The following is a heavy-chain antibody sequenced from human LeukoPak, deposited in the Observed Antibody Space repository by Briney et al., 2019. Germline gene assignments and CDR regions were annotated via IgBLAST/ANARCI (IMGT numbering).Heavy chain of an antibody. CDR2: INHSGST. CDR3: ARGIYFDSSGYSLGPGVIDY. J-gene: IGHJ4*02. V-gene: IGHV4-34*01. D-gene: IGHD3-22*01. Sequence: PSETLSLTCAVYGGSFSGYYWSWLRQPPGKGLEWIGEINHSGSTNYNPSLKSRVTISVDTSKNQFSLRLSSVTAADTAVYYCARGIYFDSSGYSLGPGVIDYWGQGTLVTVSS. CDR1: GGSFSGYY.